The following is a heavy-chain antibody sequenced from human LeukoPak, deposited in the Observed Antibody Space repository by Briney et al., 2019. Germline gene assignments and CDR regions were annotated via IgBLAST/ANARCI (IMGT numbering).Heavy chain of an antibody. V-gene: IGHV4-4*02. Sequence: SETLSLTCTVSGGSISSSNWWSWVRQPPGKGLEWIGEIYHSGSTNYNPSLKSRVTISVDKSKNQFSLKLSSVTAADTAVYYCATIGGPAGGDYWGRGTLVTVSS. CDR2: IYHSGST. J-gene: IGHJ4*02. CDR1: GGSISSSNW. D-gene: IGHD3-10*01. CDR3: ATIGGPAGGDY.